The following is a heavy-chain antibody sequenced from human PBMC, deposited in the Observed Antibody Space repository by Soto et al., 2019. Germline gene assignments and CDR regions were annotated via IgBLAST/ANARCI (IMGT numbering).Heavy chain of an antibody. Sequence: SETLSLTCDVSGDTISTGGYTWAWIRQPPGKALEWIGHIYHSGNPNYNPSLKSRVTISVDTSKNQFSLKLSSVTAADTAVYYCARERRDYYDSSGYYLDYFDYWGQGTLVTVSS. D-gene: IGHD3-22*01. V-gene: IGHV4-30-2*01. J-gene: IGHJ4*02. CDR3: ARERRDYYDSSGYYLDYFDY. CDR1: GDTISTGGYT. CDR2: IYHSGNP.